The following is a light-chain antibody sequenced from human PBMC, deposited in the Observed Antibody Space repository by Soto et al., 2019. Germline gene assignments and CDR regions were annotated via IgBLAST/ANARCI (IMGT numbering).Light chain of an antibody. V-gene: IGKV3-11*01. CDR1: QSVGSY. CDR3: QQRNTWPPIFT. CDR2: DVS. J-gene: IGKJ3*01. Sequence: EIVLTQSPATLSLSPGEKATLSCRASQSVGSYLAWYQQKPGQAPRLLINDVSKRATGIPARFSGSGSGTDFTLTISSLEPEDFAVYYCQQRNTWPPIFTFGPGTKVDIK.